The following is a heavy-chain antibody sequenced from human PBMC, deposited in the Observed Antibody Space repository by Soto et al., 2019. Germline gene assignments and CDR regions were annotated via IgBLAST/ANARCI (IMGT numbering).Heavy chain of an antibody. D-gene: IGHD2-2*01. CDR1: GFTFSDYY. CDR3: ARARIGNQLLSNYYYYGMDV. V-gene: IGHV3-11*01. Sequence: GGSLRLSCAASGFTFSDYYMSWIRQAPGKGLEWVSYISSSGSTIYYADSVKGRFTISRDNAKNSLYLQMNSLRAEDTAVYYCARARIGNQLLSNYYYYGMDVWGQGTTVTVSS. CDR2: ISSSGSTI. J-gene: IGHJ6*02.